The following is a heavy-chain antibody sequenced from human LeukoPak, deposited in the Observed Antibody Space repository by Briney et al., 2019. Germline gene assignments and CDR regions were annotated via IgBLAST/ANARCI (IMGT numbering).Heavy chain of an antibody. J-gene: IGHJ4*02. V-gene: IGHV3-23*01. Sequence: GGSLRLSCAASASIFSSYAMSWVRQAPGKGLEWVSGISGSSGRTYYADSVKGRFTISRDNSKNTVSLQMNSLRDDDTAVFYCTKEGATGSRYNFDYWGQGTLVTVSS. CDR2: ISGSSGRT. CDR3: TKEGATGSRYNFDY. D-gene: IGHD2-15*01. CDR1: ASIFSSYA.